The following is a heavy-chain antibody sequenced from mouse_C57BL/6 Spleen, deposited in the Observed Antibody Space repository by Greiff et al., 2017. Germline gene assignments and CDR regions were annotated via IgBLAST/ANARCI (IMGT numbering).Heavy chain of an antibody. D-gene: IGHD1-1*01. CDR3: ARDLLRSDYFDY. Sequence: EVMLVESGGGLVKPGGSLKLSCAASGFTFSSYAMSWVRQTPEKRLEWVATISDGGSYTYYPDNVKGRFTISRDNAKNNLYLQMSHLKSEDTAMYYCARDLLRSDYFDYWGQGTTLTVSS. CDR2: ISDGGSYT. CDR1: GFTFSSYA. V-gene: IGHV5-4*01. J-gene: IGHJ2*01.